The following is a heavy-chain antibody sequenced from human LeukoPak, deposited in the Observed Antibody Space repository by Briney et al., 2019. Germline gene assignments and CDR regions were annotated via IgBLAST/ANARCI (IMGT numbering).Heavy chain of an antibody. J-gene: IGHJ3*02. Sequence: PGGSLRLSCAASGFTFSSHWMSWVRQAPGKGLEWVANLKQDGDEKHYVDSVKGRFTISRDNAKNSLYLQMNNLRAEDTAVYYCAREGQNAFDIWGQGTMVTVSS. CDR2: LKQDGDEK. V-gene: IGHV3-7*01. CDR3: AREGQNAFDI. CDR1: GFTFSSHW.